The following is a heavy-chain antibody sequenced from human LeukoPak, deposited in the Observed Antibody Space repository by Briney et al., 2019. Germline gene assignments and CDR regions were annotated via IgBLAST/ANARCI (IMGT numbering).Heavy chain of an antibody. CDR1: GFTFTSYA. CDR2: IGGSGGTT. Sequence: PGGSLRLSCAASGFTFTSYAMSWVRQAPGKGLEWVSAIGGSGGTTYYADSVKGRFTISRDNPKNTLYLQMNSLRAEDTAIYYCVGRPYYYYGMDVWGQGTTVTVSS. V-gene: IGHV3-23*01. CDR3: VGRPYYYYGMDV. J-gene: IGHJ6*02.